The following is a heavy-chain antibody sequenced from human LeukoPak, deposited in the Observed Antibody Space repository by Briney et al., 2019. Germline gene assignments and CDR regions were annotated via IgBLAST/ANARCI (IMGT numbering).Heavy chain of an antibody. CDR3: ARGRFDY. Sequence: SETLSLTCAVYSWSFNDYHWSWIRQPPGKGLEWIGEINHSGSTNYNPSLKSGVTISVNTSKNQFSLKLSSVTAADTGVYYCARGRFDYWGQGTLVTVSS. V-gene: IGHV4-34*01. CDR2: INHSGST. CDR1: SWSFNDYH. J-gene: IGHJ4*02.